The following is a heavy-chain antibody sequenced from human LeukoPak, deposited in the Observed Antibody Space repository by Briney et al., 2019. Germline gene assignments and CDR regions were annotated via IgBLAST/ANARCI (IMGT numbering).Heavy chain of an antibody. CDR1: GGSISSYY. V-gene: IGHV4-4*07. J-gene: IGHJ3*02. Sequence: PETLSLTCTVPGGSISSYYWSWIRQPAGKGLEWIGRIYSSGSTNYNPSLKSRVTMSVDTSKNQFSLKLSSVTAADTAVYYCARGSRITMIIVADDAFDIWGQGTMVTVSS. D-gene: IGHD3-22*01. CDR2: IYSSGST. CDR3: ARGSRITMIIVADDAFDI.